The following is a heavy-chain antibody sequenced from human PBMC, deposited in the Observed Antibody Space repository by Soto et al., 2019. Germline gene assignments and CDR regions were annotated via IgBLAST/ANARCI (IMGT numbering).Heavy chain of an antibody. Sequence: EVQLLESGGGLVQPGGSLRLSCAASGCTFRSYAMSWVRQAQGKGLEWVSAISGSGGSTYYADSVKGRFTISRDNSKNTLYLQMNSLRAEDTAVYYCAKGGVAAAGTFLFDYWGQGTLVTVSS. J-gene: IGHJ4*02. D-gene: IGHD6-13*01. CDR1: GCTFRSYA. V-gene: IGHV3-23*01. CDR2: ISGSGGST. CDR3: AKGGVAAAGTFLFDY.